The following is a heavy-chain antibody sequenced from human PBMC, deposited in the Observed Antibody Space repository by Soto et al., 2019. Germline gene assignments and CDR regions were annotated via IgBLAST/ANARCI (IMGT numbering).Heavy chain of an antibody. Sequence: EVQLVESGGGLVQPGGSLRLSCAASGFTFSTYALDWVRQAPGRGLEWVSSISSSGTIYYADSVKGRFTISIDNAKNSLYLQMNSLRDEDAAVYYCARDGRRGYDMDVWGQGTTVTVSS. V-gene: IGHV3-48*02. J-gene: IGHJ6*02. CDR2: ISSSGTI. CDR1: GFTFSTYA. CDR3: ARDGRRGYDMDV. D-gene: IGHD3-10*01.